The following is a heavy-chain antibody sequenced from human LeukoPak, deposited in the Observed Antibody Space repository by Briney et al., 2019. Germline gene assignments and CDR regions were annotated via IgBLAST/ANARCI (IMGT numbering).Heavy chain of an antibody. CDR3: ARGRRRDSSGYRDFQH. CDR2: INHSGST. CDR1: GGSFSGYC. V-gene: IGHV4-34*01. J-gene: IGHJ1*01. D-gene: IGHD3-22*01. Sequence: SETLSLTCAVYGGSFSGYCWSWIRQPPGKGLEWIGEINHSGSTNYNPSLKSRVTISVDTSKNQFSLKLSSVTAADTAVYYCARGRRRDSSGYRDFQHWGQGTLVTVSS.